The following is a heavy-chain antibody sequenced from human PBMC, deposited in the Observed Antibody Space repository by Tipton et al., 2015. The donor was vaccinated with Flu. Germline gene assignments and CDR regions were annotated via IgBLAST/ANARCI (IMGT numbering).Heavy chain of an antibody. CDR2: IYSGGTT. Sequence: SLRLSCAASGFTVSTNYLSWVRQAPGKGLEWVSAIYSGGTTYYADSVKGRFTISRYDSKNTLYLQMNSLRADDTAVYYCARRDIYSSGGAWGQGILVTVSS. V-gene: IGHV3-53*01. J-gene: IGHJ5*02. CDR1: GFTVSTNY. D-gene: IGHD2-15*01. CDR3: ARRDIYSSGGA.